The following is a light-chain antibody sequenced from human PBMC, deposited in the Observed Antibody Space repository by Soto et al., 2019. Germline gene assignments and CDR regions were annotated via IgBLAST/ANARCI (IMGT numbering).Light chain of an antibody. CDR2: EVT. J-gene: IGLJ3*02. CDR3: LVYGRGGTLM. CDR1: SSDVGGYNF. Sequence: QSALTQPASVSGSPGQSITISCTGTSSDVGGYNFVSWYQLHPGKAPKLIIYEVTYRPSGVSDRFSGSKSGNTASLTISGLQAEDEADYYCLVYGRGGTLMFGGGTQLTVL. V-gene: IGLV2-14*01.